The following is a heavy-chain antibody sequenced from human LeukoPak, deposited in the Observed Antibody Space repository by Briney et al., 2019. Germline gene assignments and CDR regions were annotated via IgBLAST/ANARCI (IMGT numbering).Heavy chain of an antibody. CDR1: GFTFDDYA. V-gene: IGHV3-30*14. CDR3: ARDADDYGDPVALARMGNDY. D-gene: IGHD4-17*01. CDR2: ISYDGSNK. J-gene: IGHJ4*02. Sequence: GGSLRLSCAASGFTFDDYAMHWVRQAPGKGLEWVAVISYDGSNKYYADSVKGRFTISRDNSKNTLYLQMNSLRAEDTAVYYCARDADDYGDPVALARMGNDYWGQGTLVTVSS.